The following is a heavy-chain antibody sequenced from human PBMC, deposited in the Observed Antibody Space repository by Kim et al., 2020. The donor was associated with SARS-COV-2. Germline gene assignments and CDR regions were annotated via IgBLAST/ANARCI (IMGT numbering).Heavy chain of an antibody. CDR3: AKSFSGSYFGYDY. V-gene: IGHV3-30*18. Sequence: LSLTCAASGFTFNTYGIHWVRQAPGKGLEWVAVISYDGSHKYYADSVKGRFTISRDNSKNTLYLQMYSLRIEDTAVYYCAKSFSGSYFGYDYWGQGTLVTVSS. CDR2: ISYDGSHK. D-gene: IGHD1-26*01. CDR1: GFTFNTYG. J-gene: IGHJ4*02.